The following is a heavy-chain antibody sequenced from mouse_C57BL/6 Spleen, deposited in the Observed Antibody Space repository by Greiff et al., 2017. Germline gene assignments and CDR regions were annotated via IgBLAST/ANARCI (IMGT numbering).Heavy chain of an antibody. Sequence: VQLQQSGPELVKPGASVKISCKASGYAFSSSWMNWVKQRPGKGLEWIGRIYPGDGDTNYNGKFKGKATLTADKSSSTADMQLSSLTSEDSAVYFCAREGDTTAYYFDYWGQGTTLTVSS. CDR3: AREGDTTAYYFDY. V-gene: IGHV1-82*01. CDR1: GYAFSSSW. J-gene: IGHJ2*01. D-gene: IGHD1-2*01. CDR2: IYPGDGDT.